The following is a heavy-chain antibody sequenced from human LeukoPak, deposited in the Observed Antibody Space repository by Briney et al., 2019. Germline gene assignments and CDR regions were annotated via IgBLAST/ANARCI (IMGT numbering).Heavy chain of an antibody. D-gene: IGHD1-26*01. J-gene: IGHJ4*02. CDR1: GFSFSSYG. CDR2: ISPSGGST. V-gene: IGHV3-23*01. Sequence: PGGSLRLSCAASGFSFSSYGMSWVRQAPGKGLEWASAISPSGGSTYYADSVKGRFTISRDNSKNTLYLQMNSLRVEDTAVYYCARDRTVGATGDYWGQGTLVTVSS. CDR3: ARDRTVGATGDY.